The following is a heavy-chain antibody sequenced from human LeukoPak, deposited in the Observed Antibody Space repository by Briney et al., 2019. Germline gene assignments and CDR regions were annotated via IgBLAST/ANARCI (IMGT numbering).Heavy chain of an antibody. J-gene: IGHJ4*02. CDR3: ARRPFRIAAAGTPFDY. Sequence: SETLSLTCTVSGGSISSYYWGWIRQPPGKGLEWIGSIYYSGSTYYNPSLKSRVTISVDTSKNQFSLKLSSVTAADTAVYYCARRPFRIAAAGTPFDYWGQGTLVTVSS. CDR1: GGSISSYY. V-gene: IGHV4-39*01. CDR2: IYYSGST. D-gene: IGHD6-13*01.